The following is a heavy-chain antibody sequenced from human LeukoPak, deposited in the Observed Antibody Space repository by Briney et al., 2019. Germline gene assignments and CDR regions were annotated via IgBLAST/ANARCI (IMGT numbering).Heavy chain of an antibody. Sequence: PGGSLRLSCAASGFTFSIYSMNWVRQAPGKGLEWLSSITSSSNYIYYADSVKGRFTISRDNVQNSLYLQMNSLRAEDTAVYYCATEMTTVTLEDYWGQGTLVTVSS. CDR3: ATEMTTVTLEDY. V-gene: IGHV3-21*01. D-gene: IGHD4-17*01. CDR2: ITSSSNYI. J-gene: IGHJ4*02. CDR1: GFTFSIYS.